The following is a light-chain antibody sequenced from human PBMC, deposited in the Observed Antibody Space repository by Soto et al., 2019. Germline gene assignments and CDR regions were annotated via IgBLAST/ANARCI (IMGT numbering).Light chain of an antibody. CDR2: DVS. Sequence: SALTKPASVSGSPGQSITISCTGTSSDVGGYNYVSWYQQHPGKAPKLTIYDVSNRPSGVSNRFSGSKSGNTASLTISGLQAEDEADYFCSSYTTSSTVVFGGGTKLTVL. J-gene: IGLJ2*01. CDR1: SSDVGGYNY. V-gene: IGLV2-14*01. CDR3: SSYTTSSTVV.